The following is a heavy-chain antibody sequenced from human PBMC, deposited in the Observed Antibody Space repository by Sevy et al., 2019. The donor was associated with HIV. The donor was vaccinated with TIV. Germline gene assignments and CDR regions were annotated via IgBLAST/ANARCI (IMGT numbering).Heavy chain of an antibody. V-gene: IGHV4-34*01. CDR2: INHSGST. CDR3: ARVFGMRCSGGSCYFLYYYGMDV. Sequence: SETLSLTCAVYGGSFSGYYWSWIRQPPGKGLEWIGEINHSGSTNYNPSLKSRVTISVDTSKNQFSLKLSSVTAADTAVYYCARVFGMRCSGGSCYFLYYYGMDVWGQWTTVTVSS. J-gene: IGHJ6*02. D-gene: IGHD2-15*01. CDR1: GGSFSGYY.